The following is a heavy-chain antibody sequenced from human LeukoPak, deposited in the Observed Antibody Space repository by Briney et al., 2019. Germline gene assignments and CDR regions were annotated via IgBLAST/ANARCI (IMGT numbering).Heavy chain of an antibody. D-gene: IGHD6-6*01. CDR3: AREYSSSYYFDY. CDR2: ILPIFGTA. V-gene: IGHV1-69*05. Sequence: SVKVSCKASGGTFISYAISWVRQAPGQGLEWMGRILPIFGTANYAQKFQGRVTITTDESTSTAYMELSSLRSEDTAVYYCAREYSSSYYFDYWGQGTLVTVSS. J-gene: IGHJ4*02. CDR1: GGTFISYA.